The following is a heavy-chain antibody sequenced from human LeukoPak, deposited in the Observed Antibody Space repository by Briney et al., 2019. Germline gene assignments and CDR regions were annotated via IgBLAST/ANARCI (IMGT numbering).Heavy chain of an antibody. CDR2: IYHSGST. Sequence: SGTLSLTCAVSGGSISSSNWWSWVRQPPGKGLEWIGEIYHSGSTNYNPSLKSRVTISVDKSKNQFSLKLSSVTAADTAVYYCAGYYDSSGYYLSHFDYWGQGTLVTVSS. V-gene: IGHV4-4*02. CDR3: AGYYDSSGYYLSHFDY. CDR1: GGSISSSNW. D-gene: IGHD3-22*01. J-gene: IGHJ4*02.